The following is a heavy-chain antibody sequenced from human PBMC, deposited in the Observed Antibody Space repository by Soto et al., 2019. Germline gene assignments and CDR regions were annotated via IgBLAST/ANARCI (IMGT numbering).Heavy chain of an antibody. CDR3: ARVTSGSWCENAFDS. CDR1: GGSISSSNW. Sequence: QVQLQESGPGLVKPSGTLSLTCAVSGGSISSSNWWRWVRQPPGKGLEWIGEINHSGSTNYNPSLKSRVTRTVDTSKNKFSLKMRSVTAADTAVYYCARVTSGSWCENAFDSWCQGRIVTVSS. CDR2: INHSGST. J-gene: IGHJ3*02. D-gene: IGHD2-15*01. V-gene: IGHV4-4*02.